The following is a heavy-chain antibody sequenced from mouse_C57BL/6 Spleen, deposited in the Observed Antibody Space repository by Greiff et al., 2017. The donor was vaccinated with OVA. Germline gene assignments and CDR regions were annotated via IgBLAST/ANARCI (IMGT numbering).Heavy chain of an antibody. CDR1: GYTFTDYN. J-gene: IGHJ2*01. V-gene: IGHV1-18*01. CDR3: ARPTVVAYYFDY. D-gene: IGHD1-1*01. CDR2: INPNNGGT. Sequence: VQLQQSGPELVKPGASVKIPCKASGYTFTDYNMDWVKQSHGKSLEWIGDINPNNGGTIYNQKFKGKATLTVDKSSSTAYMELRSLTSEDTAVYYCARPTVVAYYFDYWGQGTTLTVSS.